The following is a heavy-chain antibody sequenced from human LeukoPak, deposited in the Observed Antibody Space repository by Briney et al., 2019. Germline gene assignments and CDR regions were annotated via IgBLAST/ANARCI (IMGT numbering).Heavy chain of an antibody. CDR3: ARAVAGTSLYYYYGMDV. J-gene: IGHJ6*02. Sequence: SQTLSLTCAISGDSVSSNSAAWNWIRQSPSRGLEWLGRTYYRSKWYNDYAVSVKSRITINPDTSKNQFSLQLNSVTPEDTAVYYCARAVAGTSLYYYYGMDVWGQGTTVTVSS. CDR2: TYYRSKWYN. V-gene: IGHV6-1*01. D-gene: IGHD6-19*01. CDR1: GDSVSSNSAA.